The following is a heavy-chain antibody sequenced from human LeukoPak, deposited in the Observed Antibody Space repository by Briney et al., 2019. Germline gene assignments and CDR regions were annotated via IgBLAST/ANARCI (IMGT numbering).Heavy chain of an antibody. D-gene: IGHD3-10*01. CDR3: ARAGWFGELKGVGPAQRRKSRRFDP. Sequence: SETLSLTCAVYGGSFSGYYWSWIRQPPGKGLEWIGEINHSGSTTYNPSLTSRVTISVDTSKNQFSLKLSSVTAAETAVYYCARAGWFGELKGVGPAQRRKSRRFDPWGQGTLVTVSS. J-gene: IGHJ5*02. CDR2: INHSGST. V-gene: IGHV4-34*01. CDR1: GGSFSGYY.